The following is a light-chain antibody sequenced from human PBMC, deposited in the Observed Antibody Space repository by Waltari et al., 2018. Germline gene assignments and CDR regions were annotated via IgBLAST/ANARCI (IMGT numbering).Light chain of an antibody. J-gene: IGKJ5*01. Sequence: EIVLTQSPATLSVSPGESATLFCRASETLRDYVAWYQQKPGQAPRLLIFDGSDRATGIPNRFIGAGSGTDFTLTSSSVEPEDFAVYYCQQRPNWVFGQGTRLDI. CDR2: DGS. CDR1: ETLRDY. V-gene: IGKV3-11*01. CDR3: QQRPNWV.